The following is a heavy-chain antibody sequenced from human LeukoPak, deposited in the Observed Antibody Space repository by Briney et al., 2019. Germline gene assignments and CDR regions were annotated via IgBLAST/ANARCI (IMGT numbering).Heavy chain of an antibody. V-gene: IGHV4-34*01. Sequence: PSETLSLTCAVYGGSFSGYYWSWIRQPPGKGLEWIGEINHSGSTNYNPSLKSRVTISVDTSKNQFSLKLSSVTAADTAVYYCARAGRNWFDPWGQGTLVTVSS. J-gene: IGHJ5*02. CDR1: GGSFSGYY. D-gene: IGHD6-19*01. CDR3: ARAGRNWFDP. CDR2: INHSGST.